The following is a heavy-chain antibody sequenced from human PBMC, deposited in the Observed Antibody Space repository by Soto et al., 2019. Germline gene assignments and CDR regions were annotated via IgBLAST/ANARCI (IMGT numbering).Heavy chain of an antibody. Sequence: VASVKVSCKASGYTFTSYAMHWVRQAPGQRLEWMGWINAGNGNTKYSQKFRGRVTITRDTSASTAYTELSSLRSEDTAVYYCARGGRFLEWLLYPFDYWGQGTLVTVSS. D-gene: IGHD3-3*01. V-gene: IGHV1-3*01. CDR2: INAGNGNT. CDR3: ARGGRFLEWLLYPFDY. J-gene: IGHJ4*02. CDR1: GYTFTSYA.